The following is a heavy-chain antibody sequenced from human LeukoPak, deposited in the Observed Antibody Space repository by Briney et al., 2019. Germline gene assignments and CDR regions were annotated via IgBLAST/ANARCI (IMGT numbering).Heavy chain of an antibody. D-gene: IGHD3-10*01. J-gene: IGHJ5*02. CDR2: VNHRGDT. V-gene: IGHV4-34*01. CDR3: ARGRRLLWCGELLSKPDWFDP. CDR1: GGSFSSYY. Sequence: PSETLSLTCAVYGGSFSSYYWSWIRQSPGKGLEWIAEVNHRGDTNYNPSVKSRVTISVDTSKNQFSLKLSSVTAADTAVYYCARGRRLLWCGELLSKPDWFDPWGQGTLVTVSS.